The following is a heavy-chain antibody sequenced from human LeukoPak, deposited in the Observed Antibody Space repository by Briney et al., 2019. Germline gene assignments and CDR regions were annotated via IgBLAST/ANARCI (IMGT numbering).Heavy chain of an antibody. D-gene: IGHD2-2*03. J-gene: IGHJ4*02. V-gene: IGHV4-59*01. CDR2: IYYSGST. CDR1: GGFISSYY. CDR3: ARERDVGYCSSTSCFAFDY. Sequence: SETLSLTCTVSGGFISSYYWSWIRQPPGKGLEWIGYIYYSGSTNYNPSLKSRVTISVDTSKNQFSLKLSSVTAADTAVYYCARERDVGYCSSTSCFAFDYWGQGTLVTVSS.